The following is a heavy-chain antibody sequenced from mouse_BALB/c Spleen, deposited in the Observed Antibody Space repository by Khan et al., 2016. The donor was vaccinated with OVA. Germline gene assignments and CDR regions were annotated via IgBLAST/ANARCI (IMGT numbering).Heavy chain of an antibody. CDR2: IWSAGST. D-gene: IGHD2-2*01. CDR1: GFSLTNYS. Sequence: QVQLKQSGPGLVQPSQSLSITCTVSGFSLTNYSVHWVRQSPGKGLEWLGVIWSAGSTDYNAAFISRLSISKDNSRSQVFFKMNSLQPNATAIYSCARRGYGYGRGAWFAYWGQGTLVTVSA. V-gene: IGHV2-2*02. J-gene: IGHJ3*01. CDR3: ARRGYGYGRGAWFAY.